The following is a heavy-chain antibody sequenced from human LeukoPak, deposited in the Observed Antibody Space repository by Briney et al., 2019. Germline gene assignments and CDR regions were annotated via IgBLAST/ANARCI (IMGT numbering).Heavy chain of an antibody. Sequence: GESLKISCKASGYTFTNYWIGWVRQMPGKGLEWMGIIYPGDSDTRYSPSFQGQVTISADKSISTAYLQWSSLKASDTAMYYRATIYGGNSEYFQHWGQGTLVTVSS. CDR3: ATIYGGNSEYFQH. CDR1: GYTFTNYW. CDR2: IYPGDSDT. V-gene: IGHV5-51*01. D-gene: IGHD4-23*01. J-gene: IGHJ1*01.